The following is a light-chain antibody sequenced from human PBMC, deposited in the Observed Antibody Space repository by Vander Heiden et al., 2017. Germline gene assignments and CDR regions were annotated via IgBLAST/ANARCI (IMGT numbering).Light chain of an antibody. CDR3: QQYYSTPWT. V-gene: IGKV4-1*01. CDR1: QSVLYSSNNKNY. Sequence: DIAMTQSPDSLALSLGERAPINCKSSQSVLYSSNNKNYLAWYQQKPGKPPKLLIYWASTRESGVPDRFSGSGSGTDFTLTISSLQAEDVAVYYCQQYYSTPWTFGQETKVEIK. J-gene: IGKJ1*01. CDR2: WAS.